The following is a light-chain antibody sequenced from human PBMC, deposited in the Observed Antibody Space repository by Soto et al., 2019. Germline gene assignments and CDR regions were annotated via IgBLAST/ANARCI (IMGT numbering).Light chain of an antibody. CDR2: EDS. CDR1: SSDVGSYNL. CDR3: CSYAGGGTFE. Sequence: QSALTQPASVSGSPGQSITISCTGTSSDVGSYNLVSWNQQSPGKAPKLIIYEDSKRPSGVSDRFSGSKSGNTASLTISGLQAEDEADYYCCSYAGGGTFEFGGGTKLTVL. V-gene: IGLV2-23*02. J-gene: IGLJ2*01.